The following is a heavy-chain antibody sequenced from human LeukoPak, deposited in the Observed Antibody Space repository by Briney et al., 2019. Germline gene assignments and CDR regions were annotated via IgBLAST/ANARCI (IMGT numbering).Heavy chain of an antibody. J-gene: IGHJ3*02. Sequence: GGSLRLSCAASEFSVGSNYMTWVRQAPGKGLVWFSRINSDGSSTSYADSVKGRFTISRDNAKNTLYLQMNSLRAEDTAVYYCAGIQLWSSDAFDIWGQGTMVTVSS. CDR2: INSDGSST. D-gene: IGHD5-18*01. CDR3: AGIQLWSSDAFDI. V-gene: IGHV3-74*01. CDR1: EFSVGSNY.